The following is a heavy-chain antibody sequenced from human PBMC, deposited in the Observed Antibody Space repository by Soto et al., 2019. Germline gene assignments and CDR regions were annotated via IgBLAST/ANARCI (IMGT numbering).Heavy chain of an antibody. J-gene: IGHJ4*02. CDR1: GYTFTGYY. D-gene: IGHD3-10*01. CDR3: AKDARGDEAPMDY. CDR2: INPNSDGT. Sequence: ASVKVSCKASGYTFTGYYMHWVRQAPGQRLEWMGWINPNSDGTNYAQKFQGWVTMTRDTSISTAYMELSRLRSADTAVYYCAKDARGDEAPMDYWGQGTLVPVSS. V-gene: IGHV1-2*04.